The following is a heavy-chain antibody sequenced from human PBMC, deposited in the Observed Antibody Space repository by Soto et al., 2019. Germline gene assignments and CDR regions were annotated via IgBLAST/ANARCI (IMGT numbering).Heavy chain of an antibody. V-gene: IGHV1-69*12. D-gene: IGHD4-17*01. CDR2: IIPIFGTA. CDR3: ARDRPRENYGGNYYYHMDV. Sequence: QVQLVQSGAEMKKHGSSVNVSCKASGGTFSTYAISWVRQAPGQGLEWMGGIIPIFGTADYAQKFQGRVTITADESTTTAYMELSSLRSEDTAVYYCARDRPRENYGGNYYYHMDVWGRGTTVTVSS. CDR1: GGTFSTYA. J-gene: IGHJ6*03.